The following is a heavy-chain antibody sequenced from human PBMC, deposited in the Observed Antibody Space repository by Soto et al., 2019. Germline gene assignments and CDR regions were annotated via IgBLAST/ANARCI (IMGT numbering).Heavy chain of an antibody. CDR1: GYTFTGYY. CDR2: INPNSGDT. D-gene: IGHD6-13*01. J-gene: IGHJ4*02. CDR3: ARGPGIAAAGKFDY. V-gene: IGHV1-2*02. Sequence: QVQLVQSGAEVKKPGASVKVSCKASGYTFTGYYMHWVRPAPGQGLEWMGWINPNSGDTNYAQKFQGRVTMTRDTSISTAYMDLSSLRSDDTAVYYCARGPGIAAAGKFDYWGQGTLLTVSS.